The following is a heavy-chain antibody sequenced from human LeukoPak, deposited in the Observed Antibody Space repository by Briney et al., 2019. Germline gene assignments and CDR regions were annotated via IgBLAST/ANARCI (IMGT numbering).Heavy chain of an antibody. CDR1: GVSISSYY. D-gene: IGHD3-22*01. CDR2: IYTSGST. J-gene: IGHJ3*02. V-gene: IGHV4-4*07. CDR3: ARDPGDYYDSSGLSTDAFDI. Sequence: PSETLSLTCTVSGVSISSYYWSWIRQPAGKGLEWIGRIYTSGSTNYNPSLKSRVTMSVDTSKNQFSLKLSSVTAADTAVYYCARDPGDYYDSSGLSTDAFDIWGQGTMVTVSS.